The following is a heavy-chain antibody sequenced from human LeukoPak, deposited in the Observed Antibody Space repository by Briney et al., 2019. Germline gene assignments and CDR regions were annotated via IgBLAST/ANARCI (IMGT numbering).Heavy chain of an antibody. D-gene: IGHD1-26*01. CDR1: GFTFSTYI. V-gene: IGHV3-21*01. Sequence: PGGSLRLSCSASGFTFSTYIMNWVRQAPGKGAEWVSSISTSSNYIYYADSVKGRFTISRDNAKNSLYLQMNSLRVEDTDVYYCAREVGASAPDAFDIWGQGTMVTVSS. J-gene: IGHJ3*02. CDR3: AREVGASAPDAFDI. CDR2: ISTSSNYI.